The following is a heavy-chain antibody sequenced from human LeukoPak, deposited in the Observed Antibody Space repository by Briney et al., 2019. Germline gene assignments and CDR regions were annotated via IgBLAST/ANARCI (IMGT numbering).Heavy chain of an antibody. J-gene: IGHJ4*02. CDR2: ISWNSGSI. V-gene: IGHV3-9*01. CDR1: GFTFDDYA. D-gene: IGHD1-26*01. Sequence: GRSLRLSCAASGFTFDDYAMHWVRQGPGKGLEWVSGISWNSGSIGYADSVKGRFTISRDSAKNSLYLQMNSLTTEDTALYYCAKGKGDSGTFLSYWGQGTLVTVSS. CDR3: AKGKGDSGTFLSY.